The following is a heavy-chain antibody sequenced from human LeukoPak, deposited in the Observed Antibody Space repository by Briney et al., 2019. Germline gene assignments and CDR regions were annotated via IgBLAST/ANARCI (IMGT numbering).Heavy chain of an antibody. J-gene: IGHJ4*02. D-gene: IGHD6-6*01. Sequence: ASVKVSCKASGYAFTGYYMHWVRQAPGQGLEWMGWINPNSGRTNYAQKFQGRVTMTRDTSISTAYMELSRLRSDDTAVYYCARAEYSSSAGFDYWGQGTLVTVSS. CDR2: INPNSGRT. CDR1: GYAFTGYY. V-gene: IGHV1-2*02. CDR3: ARAEYSSSAGFDY.